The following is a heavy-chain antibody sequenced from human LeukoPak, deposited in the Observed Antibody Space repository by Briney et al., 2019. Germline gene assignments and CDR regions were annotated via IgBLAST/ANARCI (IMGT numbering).Heavy chain of an antibody. J-gene: IGHJ5*02. CDR1: GGSISSSSYY. CDR3: ARRRSSSWYLRWFDP. CDR2: IYYSGST. V-gene: IGHV4-39*07. D-gene: IGHD6-13*01. Sequence: SETLSLTCTVSGGSISSSSYYWGWIRQPPGKGLEWIGSIYYSGSTYYNPSPKSRVTISVDTSKNQFSLKLSSVTAADTAVYYCARRRSSSWYLRWFDPWGQGTLVTVSS.